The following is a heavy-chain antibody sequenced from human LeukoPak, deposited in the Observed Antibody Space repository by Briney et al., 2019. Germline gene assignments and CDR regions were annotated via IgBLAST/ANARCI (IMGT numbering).Heavy chain of an antibody. V-gene: IGHV4-34*01. Sequence: SETLSLTCAVYGGSFSGYYWSWIRQPPGKGLEWIGEINHSGSTNYIPSLKSRVTISVDTSKNQFSLKLSSVTAADTAVYYCARKGYDYVWGSYPIGAHKYYFDYWGQGTLVTVSS. J-gene: IGHJ4*02. CDR3: ARKGYDYVWGSYPIGAHKYYFDY. CDR1: GGSFSGYY. D-gene: IGHD3-16*02. CDR2: INHSGST.